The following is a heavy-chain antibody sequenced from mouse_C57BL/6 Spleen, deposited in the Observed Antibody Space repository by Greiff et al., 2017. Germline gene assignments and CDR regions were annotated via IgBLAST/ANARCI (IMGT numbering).Heavy chain of an antibody. J-gene: IGHJ4*01. V-gene: IGHV14-1*01. D-gene: IGHD2-1*01. CDR1: GFNIKDYY. CDR2: IDPEDGDT. CDR3: THYGNPLAMDY. Sequence: VQLQQSGAELVRPGASVKLSCTASGFNIKDYYMHWVKQRPEQGLEWIGRIDPEDGDTEYAPKFQGKATMTADTSSNTAYLQLSSLTSEDTAVYYCTHYGNPLAMDYWGQGTSGTVSS.